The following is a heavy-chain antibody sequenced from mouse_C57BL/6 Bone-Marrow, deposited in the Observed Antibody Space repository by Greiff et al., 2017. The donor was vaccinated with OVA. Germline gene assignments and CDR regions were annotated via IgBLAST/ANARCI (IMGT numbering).Heavy chain of an antibody. D-gene: IGHD3-3*01. J-gene: IGHJ3*01. CDR3: ARKGRDPFAY. CDR2: INPNNGGT. V-gene: IGHV1-26*01. CDR1: GYTFTDYY. Sequence: EVQLQQSGPELVKPGASVKISCKASGYTFTDYYMNWVKQSNGKSLEWIGDINPNNGGTSYNQKFKGKATLTVDKSSSTAYMELRSLTSEDSAVYYCARKGRDPFAYWGQGTLVTVSA.